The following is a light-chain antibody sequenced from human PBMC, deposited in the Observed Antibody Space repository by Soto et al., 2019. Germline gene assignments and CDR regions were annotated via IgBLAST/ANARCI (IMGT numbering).Light chain of an antibody. CDR2: AAS. CDR3: QVYSSAVLT. V-gene: IGKV1-27*01. Sequence: DIQMTQSPSSLSASVGDRVTITCRASQRISNYLAWYQQQPGKVPNLLIYAASTLQSGVPSRFSGGGSGTYFTLTISSLQPEDVATYFCQVYSSAVLTFGGGTKVEIK. CDR1: QRISNY. J-gene: IGKJ4*01.